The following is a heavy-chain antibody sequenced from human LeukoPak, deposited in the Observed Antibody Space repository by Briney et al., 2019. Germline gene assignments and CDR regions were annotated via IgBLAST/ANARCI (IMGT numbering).Heavy chain of an antibody. Sequence: GGSLRLSCAASGFTFDDYAMHWVRQAPGKGLEWVSGISWNSGSIGYADSVKGRFTISRDNAKNSLYLQMNSLRAEDTGMYYCATGAQQLGYWGQGTLVTVSS. J-gene: IGHJ4*02. CDR2: ISWNSGSI. CDR3: ATGAQQLGY. CDR1: GFTFDDYA. D-gene: IGHD6-13*01. V-gene: IGHV3-9*01.